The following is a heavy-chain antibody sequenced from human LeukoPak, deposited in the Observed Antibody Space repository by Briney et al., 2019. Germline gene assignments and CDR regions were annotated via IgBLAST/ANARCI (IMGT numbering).Heavy chain of an antibody. D-gene: IGHD3-22*01. V-gene: IGHV7-4-1*02. J-gene: IGHJ4*02. Sequence: ASVKVSCKASGYTLTSYAMNWVRQAPGQGLEWMGWINTNTGNPSYAQGFTGRFVFSLDTSVSTAYLQISSLKAEDTAVYYCARDENMNYYDSSGYENFDYWGQGTLVTVSS. CDR3: ARDENMNYYDSSGYENFDY. CDR2: INTNTGNP. CDR1: GYTLTSYA.